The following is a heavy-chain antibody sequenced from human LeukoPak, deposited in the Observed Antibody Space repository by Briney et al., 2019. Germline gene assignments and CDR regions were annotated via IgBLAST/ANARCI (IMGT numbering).Heavy chain of an antibody. V-gene: IGHV1-8*03. CDR2: MNPNSGNT. CDR3: ARALGYYYYYYMDV. D-gene: IGHD6-13*01. CDR1: GYTFTSYD. Sequence: ASVKVSCKASGYTFTSYDINWVRQATGQGLEWMGWMNPNSGNTGYAQKFQGRVTITRNTSISTAYMELSSLRSEDTAVYYCARALGYYYYYYMDVWGKGTTVTVSS. J-gene: IGHJ6*03.